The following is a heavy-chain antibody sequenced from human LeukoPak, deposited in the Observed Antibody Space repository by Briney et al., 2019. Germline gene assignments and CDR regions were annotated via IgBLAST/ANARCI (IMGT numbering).Heavy chain of an antibody. CDR1: GYTFTSYD. V-gene: IGHV1-8*02. CDR3: ARTYIPGDRRGSYQPGAY. D-gene: IGHD1-26*01. J-gene: IGHJ4*02. Sequence: ASVKVSCKASGYTFTSYDINWVRQATGQGLEWMGWMNPNSGNTGYAQKFQGRVTMTRNTSISTAYMELSSLRSEDTAVYYCARTYIPGDRRGSYQPGAYWGQGTLVTVSS. CDR2: MNPNSGNT.